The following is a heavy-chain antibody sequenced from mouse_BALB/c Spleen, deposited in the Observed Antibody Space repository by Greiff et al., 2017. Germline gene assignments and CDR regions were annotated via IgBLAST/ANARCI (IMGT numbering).Heavy chain of an antibody. CDR2: ISYSGST. D-gene: IGHD4-1*01. CDR3: ARELGYFDY. V-gene: IGHV3-2*02. Sequence: DVKLQESGPGLVKPSQSLSLTCTVTGYSITSYYAWNWIRQFPGNKLEWMGYISYSGSTSYNPSLKSRISITRDTSKNQFFLQLNSVTTEDTATYYCARELGYFDYWCQGTTLTVSS. CDR1: GYSITSYYA. J-gene: IGHJ2*01.